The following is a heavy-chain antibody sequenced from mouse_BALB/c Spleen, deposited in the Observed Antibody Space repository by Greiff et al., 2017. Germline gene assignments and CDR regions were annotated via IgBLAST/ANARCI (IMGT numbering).Heavy chain of an antibody. CDR1: GFTFSSYG. Sequence: EVKLVESGGDLVKPGGSLKLSCAASGFTFSSYGMSWVRQTPDKRLEWVATISSGGSYTYYPDSVKGRFTISRDNAKNTLNLQMSSLKSEDTAMYYCARHRRQGNAMDYWGQGTSVTVSS. D-gene: IGHD3-2*01. J-gene: IGHJ4*01. CDR2: ISSGGSYT. V-gene: IGHV5-6*01. CDR3: ARHRRQGNAMDY.